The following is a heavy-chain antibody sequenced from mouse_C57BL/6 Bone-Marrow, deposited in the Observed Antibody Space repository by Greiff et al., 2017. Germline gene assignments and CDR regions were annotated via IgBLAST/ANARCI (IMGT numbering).Heavy chain of an antibody. Sequence: VQLQQSGPELVKPGASVKIPCKASGYTFTDYNMDWVKQSHGKSLEWIGDINPNNGGTIYNQKFKGKATLTVDKSSSTAYMELRSLTSEDTAVYYCARSDYGNLYYFDYWGQGTTLTVSS. CDR3: ARSDYGNLYYFDY. CDR2: INPNNGGT. J-gene: IGHJ2*01. CDR1: GYTFTDYN. V-gene: IGHV1-18*01. D-gene: IGHD1-1*01.